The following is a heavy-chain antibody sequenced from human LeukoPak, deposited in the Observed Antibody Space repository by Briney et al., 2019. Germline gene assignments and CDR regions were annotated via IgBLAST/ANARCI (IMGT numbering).Heavy chain of an antibody. J-gene: IGHJ4*02. D-gene: IGHD6-13*01. CDR1: GGSISSYY. Sequence: SETLSLTCTVSGGSISSYYWSWIRQPPGKGLEWIGYINYSGSTNYNPSLKSRVTISVDTSKNQFSLKLSSVTAADTAVYYCAGFNRGGIAAYWGQGTLVTVSS. V-gene: IGHV4-59*01. CDR2: INYSGST. CDR3: AGFNRGGIAAY.